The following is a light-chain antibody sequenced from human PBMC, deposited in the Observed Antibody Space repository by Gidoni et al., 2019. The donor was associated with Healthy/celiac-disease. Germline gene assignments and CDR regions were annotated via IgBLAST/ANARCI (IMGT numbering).Light chain of an antibody. J-gene: IGKJ2*01. CDR2: GAS. CDR3: QQYNNWPLYT. V-gene: IGKV3D-15*01. CDR1: QRVSSN. Sequence: EIVITQSPATLSVSPGERATLSCRASQRVSSNLAWYQQKPGQAPRLLIYGASTRATGIPARFSGSGSGTEFTLTISSLQSEDFAVYYCQQYNNWPLYTFGQGTKLEIK.